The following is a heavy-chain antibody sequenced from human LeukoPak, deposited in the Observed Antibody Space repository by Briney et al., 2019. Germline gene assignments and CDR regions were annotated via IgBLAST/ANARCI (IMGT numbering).Heavy chain of an antibody. V-gene: IGHV3-30*04. CDR3: ASSSPFYYYYYMDV. CDR1: GFTFSSYA. D-gene: IGHD6-6*01. CDR2: ISYDGSNK. Sequence: PGGSLRLSCAASGFTFSSYAMHWVRQAPGKGLEWVAVISYDGSNKYYADSVKGRFTISRDNSKNTLYLQMNSLRAEDTAVYYCASSSPFYYYYYMDVWGKGTTVTIS. J-gene: IGHJ6*03.